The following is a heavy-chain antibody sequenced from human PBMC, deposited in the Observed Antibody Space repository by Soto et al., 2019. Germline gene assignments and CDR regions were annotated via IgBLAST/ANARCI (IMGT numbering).Heavy chain of an antibody. J-gene: IGHJ5*02. Sequence: QVQLVESGGGVVQPGRSLRLSCAASGFTFSSYGMHWVRQAPGKGLEWVAVIWYDGSNKYYVDSVKGRFTISRDNSKNTLYLQMNSLRAEDTAVYYCARGYCSGGSCYWGKGNWFDPWGQGTLVTVSS. V-gene: IGHV3-33*01. D-gene: IGHD2-15*01. CDR1: GFTFSSYG. CDR3: ARGYCSGGSCYWGKGNWFDP. CDR2: IWYDGSNK.